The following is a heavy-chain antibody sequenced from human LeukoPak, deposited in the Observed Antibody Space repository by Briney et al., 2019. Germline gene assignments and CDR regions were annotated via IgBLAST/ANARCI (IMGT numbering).Heavy chain of an antibody. CDR3: AKVAEVGATGYYYYMDV. CDR1: GFTFSSYG. D-gene: IGHD1-26*01. CDR2: ISGSGGST. J-gene: IGHJ6*03. Sequence: GGTLRLSCAASGFTFSSYGMSWVRQAPGQGLEWVSAISGSGGSTYYADSVKGRFTISRDNSKNPLYLQRNSLRAEDTAVYYCAKVAEVGATGYYYYMDVWGKGTTVTISS. V-gene: IGHV3-23*01.